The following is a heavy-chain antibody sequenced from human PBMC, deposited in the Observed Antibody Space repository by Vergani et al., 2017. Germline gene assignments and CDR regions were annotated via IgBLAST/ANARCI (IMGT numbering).Heavy chain of an antibody. CDR3: ARDSTADRNDFFYYYGMDV. Sequence: QVQLVQSGAEVKKPGSSVKVSCKASGGTFSSYAISWVRQAPGQGLEWMGGIIPIFGTANYAQKFQGRVTITADESTSTAYMELSSLGSEDTAVYYCARDSTADRNDFFYYYGMDVWGQGTTVTVSS. V-gene: IGHV1-69*01. CDR1: GGTFSSYA. J-gene: IGHJ6*02. D-gene: IGHD1-1*01. CDR2: IIPIFGTA.